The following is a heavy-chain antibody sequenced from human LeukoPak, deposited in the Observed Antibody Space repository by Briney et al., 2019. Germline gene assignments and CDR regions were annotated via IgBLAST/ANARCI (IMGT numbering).Heavy chain of an antibody. D-gene: IGHD6-19*01. CDR1: GFTFSSYS. CDR3: ARIAEGIAVAGTRYYHYYMDV. Sequence: KPGGSLRLSCAASGFTFSSYSMNWVRQAPGKGLEWVSSISSSSSYIYYADSVKGRFTISRDNAKNSLYLQMNSLRAEDTAVYYCARIAEGIAVAGTRYYHYYMDVWGKGTTVTVSS. V-gene: IGHV3-21*01. J-gene: IGHJ6*03. CDR2: ISSSSSYI.